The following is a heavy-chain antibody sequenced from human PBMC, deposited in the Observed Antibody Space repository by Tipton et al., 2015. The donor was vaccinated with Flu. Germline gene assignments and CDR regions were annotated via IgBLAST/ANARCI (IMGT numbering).Heavy chain of an antibody. J-gene: IGHJ4*02. V-gene: IGHV4-39*01. CDR3: ARLSYYDVDLKNFYFDY. CDR2: IYPSGTT. D-gene: IGHD3-10*02. Sequence: GLVKPSETLSLTCTVSSGSIRSTNYFCAWIRQPPGKRLELIGSIYPSGTTYYNPSLKSRVTISVDTSKSPFSLMLRSVTAADTAVYYCARLSYYDVDLKNFYFDYWGQGALVTVSS. CDR1: SGSIRSTNYF.